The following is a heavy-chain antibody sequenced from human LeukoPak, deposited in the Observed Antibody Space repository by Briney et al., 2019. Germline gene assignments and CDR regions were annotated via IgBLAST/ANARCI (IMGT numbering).Heavy chain of an antibody. V-gene: IGHV3-7*02. CDR1: GFTFSNYW. CDR3: ASLYSFGSYYFDY. Sequence: GGSLRLSCAASGFTFSNYWMSWVRQAPGKGLEWVGNIKQDGSEAYDVDSVQGRFTISRDNAKNSLYLQMNSLRAEDTAVYYCASLYSFGSYYFDYWGQGTLVTVSS. CDR2: IKQDGSEA. J-gene: IGHJ4*02. D-gene: IGHD5-18*01.